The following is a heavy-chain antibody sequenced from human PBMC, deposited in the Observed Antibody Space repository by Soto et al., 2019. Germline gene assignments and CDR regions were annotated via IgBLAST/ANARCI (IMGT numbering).Heavy chain of an antibody. J-gene: IGHJ6*02. CDR1: GFTFSDHY. V-gene: IGHV3-72*01. CDR3: ASHYDFWSGYYYGMDV. D-gene: IGHD3-3*01. CDR2: TRNKANSYTT. Sequence: GGSLRLSCAASGFTFSDHYMDWVRQAPGKGLEWVGRTRNKANSYTTEYAASVKGRFTISRDDSKNSLYLQMNSLKTEDTAVYYCASHYDFWSGYYYGMDVWGQGTTVTVSS.